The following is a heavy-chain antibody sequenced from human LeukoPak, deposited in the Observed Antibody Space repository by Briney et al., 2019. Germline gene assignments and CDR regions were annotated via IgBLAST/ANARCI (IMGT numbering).Heavy chain of an antibody. CDR1: GYTLTELS. CDR2: SDPEDGET. CDR3: ATVYSSSWYNIALY. J-gene: IGHJ4*02. D-gene: IGHD6-13*01. Sequence: ASVKVSCKVSGYTLTELSMHWVRQAPGEGLEWMGGSDPEDGETIYAQKFQSRVTMTEDTSTDTAYMELSSLRSEDTAVYYCATVYSSSWYNIALYWGQGTLVTVSS. V-gene: IGHV1-24*01.